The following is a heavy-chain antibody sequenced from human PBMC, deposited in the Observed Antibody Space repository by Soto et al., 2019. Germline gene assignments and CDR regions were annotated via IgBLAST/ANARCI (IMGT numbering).Heavy chain of an antibody. CDR3: ASGMARTDFDY. V-gene: IGHV1-69*13. Sequence: SVKVSCKASGGTFSSYAISWVRQAPGQGLEWMGGIIPIFGTANYAQKFQGRVTITADESTSTAYMELGSLRSEDTAVYYCASGMARTDFDYWGQGTLVTVSS. J-gene: IGHJ4*02. CDR1: GGTFSSYA. CDR2: IIPIFGTA. D-gene: IGHD5-12*01.